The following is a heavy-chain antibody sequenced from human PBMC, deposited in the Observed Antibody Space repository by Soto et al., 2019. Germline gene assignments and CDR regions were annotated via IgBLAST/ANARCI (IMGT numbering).Heavy chain of an antibody. CDR3: AKKVNSGSGSQYFDY. CDR1: GFTFSSYS. D-gene: IGHD3-10*01. J-gene: IGHJ4*02. CDR2: FRSSGDDGTT. Sequence: LRLSCAASGFTFSSYSMIWVRHAPGKGLEWVSGFRSSGDDGTTYYADSVKGRLTISRDNSKNTLFLQMNSLRAEDTAIYYCAKKVNSGSGSQYFDYWGQGTLVTVSS. V-gene: IGHV3-23*01.